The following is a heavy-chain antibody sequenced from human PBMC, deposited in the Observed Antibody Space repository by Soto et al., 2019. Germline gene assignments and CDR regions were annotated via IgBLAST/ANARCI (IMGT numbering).Heavy chain of an antibody. CDR2: ISGSGGST. CDR1: GLTFSRYA. J-gene: IGHJ4*02. V-gene: IGHV3-23*01. D-gene: IGHD3-16*01. CDR3: AKAHTSFDY. Sequence: GGSIRISCAASGLTFSRYAMSWVRQAPGKGLEWVSAISGSGGSTYYADSVKGRFTISRDNSKNTLYLQMNSLRAEDTAVYYCAKAHTSFDYWGQGTLVTVSS.